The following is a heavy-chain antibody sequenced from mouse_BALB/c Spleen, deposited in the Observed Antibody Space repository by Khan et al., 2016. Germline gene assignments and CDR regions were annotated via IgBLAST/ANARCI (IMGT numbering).Heavy chain of an antibody. CDR3: AIYGNYALDY. V-gene: IGHV9-3*02. D-gene: IGHD2-1*01. Sequence: QIQLVQSGPELRKPGETVKISCKASGYIFTSYGMIWVTQAPGEGFKWMGWINTNTGEPTCAEKFKGRCAFSLETSASIAYLQINALKNEDTATYFCAIYGNYALDYCGQGTAVTVSS. CDR2: INTNTGEP. J-gene: IGHJ4*01. CDR1: GYIFTSYG.